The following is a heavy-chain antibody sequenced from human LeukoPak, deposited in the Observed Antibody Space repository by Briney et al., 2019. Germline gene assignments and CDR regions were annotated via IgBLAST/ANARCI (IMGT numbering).Heavy chain of an antibody. V-gene: IGHV3-66*01. D-gene: IGHD1-26*01. Sequence: PGGSLRLSCAASGLTVSSNYIGWVRQAPGKGLEWVSVIHSGGDTDYADSVKGRFIISRDSSKNTVYLQMNSLRAEDTAVYYCASGRLSGNGFDYWGQGTLVTVSS. CDR2: IHSGGDT. CDR3: ASGRLSGNGFDY. J-gene: IGHJ4*02. CDR1: GLTVSSNY.